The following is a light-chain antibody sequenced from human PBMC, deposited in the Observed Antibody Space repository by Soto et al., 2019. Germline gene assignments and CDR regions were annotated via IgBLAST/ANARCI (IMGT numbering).Light chain of an antibody. CDR2: DVS. J-gene: IGLJ2*01. V-gene: IGLV2-11*01. CDR1: SRDVGAYNY. CDR3: SSYAGSNMVV. Sequence: QSALTQPRSVSGSPGQSVTISCTGTSRDVGAYNYVSWYQQHPGKAPKLIIYDVSKWPSGVPDRFSGSKSGNTASLTISGLQAEDEADYYCSSYAGSNMVVFGGGTKLTVL.